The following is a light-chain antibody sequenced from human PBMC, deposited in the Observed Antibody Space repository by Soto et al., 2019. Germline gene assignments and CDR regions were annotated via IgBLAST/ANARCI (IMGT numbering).Light chain of an antibody. V-gene: IGLV2-23*02. CDR2: GVS. J-gene: IGLJ3*02. CDR1: TTDVGNYNL. CDR3: CSYSTVGAHWV. Sequence: QSVLTQPASVSGSPGQSITISCTGTTTDVGNYNLVSWFQHHPDKAPKLLLYGVSERPSGVSSRFSGSKSGNTASLTISGLQAEDETDYFCCSYSTVGAHWVFGGGTKGTVL.